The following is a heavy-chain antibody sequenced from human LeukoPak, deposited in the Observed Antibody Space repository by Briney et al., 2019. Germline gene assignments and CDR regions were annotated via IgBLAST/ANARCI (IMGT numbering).Heavy chain of an antibody. CDR3: AKADYGDYAFDY. Sequence: RGSLRLSCEASGFTFSNYAMSWVRQAPGMGLEWVAAITRSGGDTYYADSVKGRFTIFRDNSKKTLSLQMNSLRAEDKAVYYCAKADYGDYAFDYWGQGTLVTVSS. J-gene: IGHJ4*02. CDR2: ITRSGGDT. D-gene: IGHD4-17*01. CDR1: GFTFSNYA. V-gene: IGHV3-23*01.